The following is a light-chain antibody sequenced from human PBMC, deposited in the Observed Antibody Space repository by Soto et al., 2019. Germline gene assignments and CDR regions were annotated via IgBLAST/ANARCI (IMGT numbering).Light chain of an antibody. J-gene: IGKJ4*01. Sequence: VLTQSPATLSLAQMDXCSVSCWASQSVNRYLVWYQQKPGQAPRLLMYDASKRATGIPARFSGSGSGTDFALTITSLQAEDFATYYCQQLRMYPSTFGGGTKVDIK. V-gene: IGKV3-11*01. CDR2: DAS. CDR1: QSVNRY. CDR3: QQLRMYPST.